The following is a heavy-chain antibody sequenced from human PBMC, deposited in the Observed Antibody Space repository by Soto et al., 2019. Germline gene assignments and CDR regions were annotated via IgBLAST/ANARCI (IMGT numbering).Heavy chain of an antibody. J-gene: IGHJ6*03. Sequence: GGSLRLSCAASGFTFSSYSMNWVRQAPGKGLEWVSYISSSSSTIYYADSVKGRFTISRDNAKNSLYLQMTSLRAEDTAVYYCARPDIFGVVTMAYYYYMDVWGKGTTVTVSS. CDR2: ISSSSSTI. V-gene: IGHV3-48*01. CDR3: ARPDIFGVVTMAYYYYMDV. CDR1: GFTFSSYS. D-gene: IGHD3-3*02.